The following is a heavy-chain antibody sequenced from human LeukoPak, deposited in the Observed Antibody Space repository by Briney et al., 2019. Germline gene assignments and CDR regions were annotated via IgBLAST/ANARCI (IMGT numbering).Heavy chain of an antibody. CDR3: ARDGDSLVGANYFDY. V-gene: IGHV1-18*01. CDR1: GYTFTSYG. D-gene: IGHD1-26*01. CDR2: ISAYNGNT. Sequence: GASVKVSCKASGYTFTSYGISWVRQAPGQGLEWMGWISAYNGNTNYAQKLQGRVTMTTDTSTSTAYMELRSLRSDDTAVYYCARDGDSLVGANYFDYWGQGTLVTVSS. J-gene: IGHJ4*02.